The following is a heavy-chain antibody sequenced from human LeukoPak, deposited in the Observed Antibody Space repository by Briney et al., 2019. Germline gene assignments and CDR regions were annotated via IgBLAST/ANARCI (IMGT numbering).Heavy chain of an antibody. CDR1: GGSISSGGYY. Sequence: KSSRTLSLTCTVSGGSISSGGYYWSWIRQPPGKGLEWIGYIYHSGSTYYNPSLKSRVTISVDRSKNQFSLKLSSVTAADTAVYYCARALEPSYNWNPTYYFDYWGQGTLVTVSS. V-gene: IGHV4-30-2*01. CDR3: ARALEPSYNWNPTYYFDY. D-gene: IGHD1-20*01. CDR2: IYHSGST. J-gene: IGHJ4*02.